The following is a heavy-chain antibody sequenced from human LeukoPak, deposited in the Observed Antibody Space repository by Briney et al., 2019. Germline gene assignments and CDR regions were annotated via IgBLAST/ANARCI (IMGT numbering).Heavy chain of an antibody. CDR1: GYTFSAYY. J-gene: IGHJ4*02. D-gene: IGHD5-18*01. Sequence: ASVKVSCKASGYTFSAYYMHWVRQALGQGLERMGWINPNSGATSYAQKFQGRITMARDTSISTAYMELSRLESDDTAVYYCARWYSYGYGYWGQGTLVTVSS. CDR2: INPNSGAT. V-gene: IGHV1-2*02. CDR3: ARWYSYGYGY.